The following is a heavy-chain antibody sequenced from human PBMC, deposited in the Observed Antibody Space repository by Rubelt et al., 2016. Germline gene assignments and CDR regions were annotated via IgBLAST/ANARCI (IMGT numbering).Heavy chain of an antibody. CDR3: AGSYGSGYGMEV. J-gene: IGHJ6*02. CDR2: IYYTGST. CDR1: GGSISGSGYY. Sequence: QLQLQESGPGLVKPSETLSLTCTVSGGSISGSGYYWVWIRQPPGKGLEWIGSIYYTGSTYYNPSLKSRVTISVDTSKKRFSLKLGSVTAADTAVYYCAGSYGSGYGMEVWGPGTTVTVSS. D-gene: IGHD3-10*01. V-gene: IGHV4-39*07.